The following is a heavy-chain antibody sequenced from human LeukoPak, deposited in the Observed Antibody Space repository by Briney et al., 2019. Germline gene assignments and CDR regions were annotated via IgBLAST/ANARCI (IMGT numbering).Heavy chain of an antibody. Sequence: PSETLSLTCTVSGGSISNYFWSWIRQPPGKGLECIGYIYYSDSTNYNPSLKSRVTISVDTSKNQFSLKLSSVTAADTAVYYCARAVNYDFWSGYYVGCAFDIWGQGTMVTVSS. D-gene: IGHD3-3*01. V-gene: IGHV4-59*08. CDR1: GGSISNYF. CDR3: ARAVNYDFWSGYYVGCAFDI. J-gene: IGHJ3*02. CDR2: IYYSDST.